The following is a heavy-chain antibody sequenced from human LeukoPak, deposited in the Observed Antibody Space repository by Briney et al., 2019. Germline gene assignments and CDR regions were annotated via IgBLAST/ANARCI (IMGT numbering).Heavy chain of an antibody. J-gene: IGHJ6*02. D-gene: IGHD6-19*01. CDR2: ISGSGGST. CDR3: AKGIAVAGTPYYCYGMDV. V-gene: IGHV3-23*01. Sequence: PGGSLRLSCAASGFSFSSFEMNWVRQAPGKGLEWVSGISGSGGSTYYADSVKGRFTISRDNSKNTLFLQMNSLRAEDTALYYCAKGIAVAGTPYYCYGMDVWGQGTTVTVSS. CDR1: GFSFSSFE.